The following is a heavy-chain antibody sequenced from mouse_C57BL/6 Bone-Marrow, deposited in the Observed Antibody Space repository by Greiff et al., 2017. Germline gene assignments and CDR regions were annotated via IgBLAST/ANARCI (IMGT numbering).Heavy chain of an antibody. J-gene: IGHJ4*01. CDR3: ATIYHYYAMDY. CDR2: IHPNSGST. CDR1: GYTFTSYW. Sequence: VQLQQPGAELVKPGASVKLSCKASGYTFTSYWMHWVKQRPGQGLEWIGMIHPNSGSTNYNEKFKSKATLTVDKSSSTAYMQLSSLTSEDSAVYYCATIYHYYAMDYWGQGTSVTVSS. V-gene: IGHV1-64*01.